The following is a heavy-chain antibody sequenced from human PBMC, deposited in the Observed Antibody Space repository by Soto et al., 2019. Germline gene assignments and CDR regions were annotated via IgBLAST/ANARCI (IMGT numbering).Heavy chain of an antibody. J-gene: IGHJ4*02. CDR1: GGSISGRNW. D-gene: IGHD3-22*01. CDR2: VFHSGDT. V-gene: IGHV4-4*02. Sequence: KTSETLSLTCVASGGSISGRNWWSWVRQAPGKGLEWIGEVFHSGDTTYSPALRSRVSISVDKSKNQFSLTLNSVTAADTAVYYCTRLIYDSRLNYFYFDLWGQGALVTVSS. CDR3: TRLIYDSRLNYFYFDL.